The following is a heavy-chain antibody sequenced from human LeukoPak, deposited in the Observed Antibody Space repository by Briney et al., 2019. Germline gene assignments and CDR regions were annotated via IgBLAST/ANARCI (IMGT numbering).Heavy chain of an antibody. CDR1: GFTFSTNS. V-gene: IGHV3-21*01. CDR3: ARVTEAPYFFDY. Sequence: PGGSLRLSCSASGFTFSTNSMHWVRQAPGKGLEWVSSISSSSSYIYYADSVKGRFTISRDNAKNSLYLQMNSLRAEDTAVYYCARVTEAPYFFDYWGQGTLVTVSS. CDR2: ISSSSSYI. J-gene: IGHJ4*02.